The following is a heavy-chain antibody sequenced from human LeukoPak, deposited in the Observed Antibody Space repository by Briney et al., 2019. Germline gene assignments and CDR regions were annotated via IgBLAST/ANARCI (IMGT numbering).Heavy chain of an antibody. Sequence: GGSLRLSCAASGFTFSSYSRNWVRQAPGKGLEWVSSIGSRSTYTYSADSVKGRFTISRDNAKNSLYLQMNSLRAGDTAVYYCARGGLNFDAFDIWGQGTMVTVSS. V-gene: IGHV3-21*01. CDR3: ARGGLNFDAFDI. CDR2: IGSRSTYT. D-gene: IGHD1-7*01. CDR1: GFTFSSYS. J-gene: IGHJ3*02.